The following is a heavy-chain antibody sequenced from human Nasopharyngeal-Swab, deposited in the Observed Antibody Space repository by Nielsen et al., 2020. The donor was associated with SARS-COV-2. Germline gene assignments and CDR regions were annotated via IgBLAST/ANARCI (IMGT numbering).Heavy chain of an antibody. CDR1: GFTFSGYT. CDR2: ISSTTPYI. J-gene: IGHJ5*02. CDR3: ARAPQVKQLVLGGWFDP. D-gene: IGHD6-6*01. Sequence: GESLKISCVASGFTFSGYTMNWVRQAPGKGLEWISSISSTTPYIYYADSVKGRFTISRDNAKNSLYLQMNFLRVEDTAMYYCARAPQVKQLVLGGWFDPWGQGTLVTVSS. V-gene: IGHV3-21*01.